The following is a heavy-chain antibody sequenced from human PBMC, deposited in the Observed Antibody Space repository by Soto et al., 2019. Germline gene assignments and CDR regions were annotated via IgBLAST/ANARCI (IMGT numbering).Heavy chain of an antibody. J-gene: IGHJ4*01. D-gene: IGHD2-2*01. CDR3: VKGNQLLRYYFEF. Sequence: PGGSLRLSCSVSGFTFSNYAMHWVRQAPGKGLGYVSGITSDGDSTWHADSVKDRFTISRDNSKNTLFLQMSSLRVEDTAIYFCVKGNQLLRYYFEFWGPGTLVTVYS. V-gene: IGHV3-64D*06. CDR1: GFTFSNYA. CDR2: ITSDGDST.